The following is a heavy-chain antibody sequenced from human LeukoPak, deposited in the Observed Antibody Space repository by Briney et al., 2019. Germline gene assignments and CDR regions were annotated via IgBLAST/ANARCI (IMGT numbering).Heavy chain of an antibody. Sequence: PSETLSLTCTVSGGSISSYYWSWIRQPPGKGLEWIGEINHSGSTNYNPSLKSRVTISVDTSKNQFSLKLSSVTAADTAVYYCARAVRYLDWLLQLLLWFDPWGQGTLVTVSS. CDR2: INHSGST. CDR1: GGSISSYY. D-gene: IGHD3-9*01. J-gene: IGHJ5*02. V-gene: IGHV4-34*01. CDR3: ARAVRYLDWLLQLLLWFDP.